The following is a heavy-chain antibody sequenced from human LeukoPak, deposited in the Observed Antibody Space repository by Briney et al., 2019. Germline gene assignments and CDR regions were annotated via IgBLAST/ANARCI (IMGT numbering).Heavy chain of an antibody. J-gene: IGHJ4*02. D-gene: IGHD2-21*02. CDR2: ISYDGSNK. CDR3: AKDFVVVPGNVNYFDY. Sequence: GGSLRLSCAASGFTFSSYGMHWVRQAPGKGLEWVAVISYDGSNKYYADSVKGRFTVSRDNSKNTLYVQMKSLRAEDTAVYYCAKDFVVVPGNVNYFDYWGQGTLVTVSS. CDR1: GFTFSSYG. V-gene: IGHV3-30*18.